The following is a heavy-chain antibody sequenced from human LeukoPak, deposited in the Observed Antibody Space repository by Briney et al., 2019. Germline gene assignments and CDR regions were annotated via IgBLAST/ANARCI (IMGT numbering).Heavy chain of an antibody. D-gene: IGHD3-10*01. CDR3: ARRSSEGAFDF. Sequence: PGGSLRLSCAASGFTFDDDAMHWVRQAPGKGLEWVSGITWNSGSIVYADSVKGRFTISRDNAKKSLYLQMNSLRAEDMALYYCARRSSEGAFDFWGQGTMVTVSS. J-gene: IGHJ3*01. CDR1: GFTFDDDA. V-gene: IGHV3-9*03. CDR2: ITWNSGSI.